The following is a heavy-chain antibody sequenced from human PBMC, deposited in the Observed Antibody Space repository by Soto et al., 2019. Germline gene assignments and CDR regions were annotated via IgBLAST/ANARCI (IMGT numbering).Heavy chain of an antibody. CDR3: ARGSVVRGVDC. D-gene: IGHD3-10*01. J-gene: IGHJ4*02. Sequence: PSETLSLTCTVSGGSISSYYWSWIRQPPGKGLEWIGYIYYSGSTNYNPSLKSRVTISVDTSKNQFSLKLSSVTAADTAVYYCARGSVVRGVDCWGQGTLVTVSS. CDR1: GGSISSYY. CDR2: IYYSGST. V-gene: IGHV4-59*01.